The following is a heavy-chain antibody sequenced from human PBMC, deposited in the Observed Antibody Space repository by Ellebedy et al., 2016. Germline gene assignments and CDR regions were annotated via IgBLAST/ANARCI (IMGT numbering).Heavy chain of an antibody. CDR1: GYTLTELS. CDR2: FDPEDGET. D-gene: IGHD3-9*01. Sequence: ASVKVSCKVSGYTLTELSMEWVRQIPGKGLEWMGGFDPEDGETMYAQKFQGRVSMTEDTSTDTAYMELSSLRSEDTAVYYCTIRHFDWFSSYNYYYMDVWGKGTTVTVSS. J-gene: IGHJ6*03. CDR3: TIRHFDWFSSYNYYYMDV. V-gene: IGHV1-24*01.